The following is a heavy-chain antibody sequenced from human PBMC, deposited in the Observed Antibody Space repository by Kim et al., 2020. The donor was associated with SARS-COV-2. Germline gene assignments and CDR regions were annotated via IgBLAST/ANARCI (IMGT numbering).Heavy chain of an antibody. CDR3: TTDSLLIVY. J-gene: IGHJ4*02. Sequence: GGSLRLSCAASGFTFTNAWMSWVRQAPGKGLEWVGRIKRKTDGGTTDYAAPVKGRFTISRDDSKNTLYLQMNSLKTEDTAVYYCTTDSLLIVYWGQGTLVTVSS. V-gene: IGHV3-15*01. D-gene: IGHD3-16*02. CDR1: GFTFTNAW. CDR2: IKRKTDGGTT.